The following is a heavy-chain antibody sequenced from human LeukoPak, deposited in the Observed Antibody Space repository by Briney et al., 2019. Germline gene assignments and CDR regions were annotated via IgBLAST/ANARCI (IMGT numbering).Heavy chain of an antibody. CDR1: GLSSTSYA. V-gene: IGHV3-23*01. CDR3: AKGLGGGNWFDP. CDR2: NSGRGGTT. J-gene: IGHJ5*02. D-gene: IGHD3-16*01. Sequence: GGSLRLSCAPSGLSSTSYAMSGVREAPGKGLEWVSANSGRGGTTYYADSVKGRFTISRDNSKNMLYLQMNSRRAEGTAVYYCAKGLGGGNWFDPWGQGTLVTVSS.